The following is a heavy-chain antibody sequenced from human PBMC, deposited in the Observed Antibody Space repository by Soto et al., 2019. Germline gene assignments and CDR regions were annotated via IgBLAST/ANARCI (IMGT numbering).Heavy chain of an antibody. V-gene: IGHV3-21*01. CDR2: ILSSSGSI. CDR3: ARDSGDQLVRRGFYYYYMAV. D-gene: IGHD6-6*01. J-gene: IGHJ6*03. Sequence: EVQLVESGGGLVKPGGSLRLSCAASGVTFSSFSFNWVRQAPGKGLEWVSFILSSSGSIYYADSVKGRFTISRDNAKNSLYLQMNSLKDEDTDVYYCARDSGDQLVRRGFYYYYMAVWGKGTTVTVSS. CDR1: GVTFSSFS.